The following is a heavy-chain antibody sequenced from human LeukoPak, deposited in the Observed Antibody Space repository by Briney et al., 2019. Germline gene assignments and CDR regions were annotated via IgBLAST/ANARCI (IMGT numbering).Heavy chain of an antibody. D-gene: IGHD6-13*01. V-gene: IGHV1-69*13. Sequence: SVKVSCKASGGTFSSYAISWVRQAPGQGLEWMGGIIPIFGTANYAQKFQGRVTVTADESTSTAYMELSSLRSEDTAVYYCARDPIGIAAAGTLDYWGQGTLVTVSS. J-gene: IGHJ4*02. CDR2: IIPIFGTA. CDR1: GGTFSSYA. CDR3: ARDPIGIAAAGTLDY.